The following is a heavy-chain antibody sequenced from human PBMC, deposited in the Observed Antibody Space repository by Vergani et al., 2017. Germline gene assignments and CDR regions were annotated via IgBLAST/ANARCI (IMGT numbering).Heavy chain of an antibody. CDR3: AKARGGFEQWLNFPFHY. D-gene: IGHD6-19*01. CDR2: ISWNSGSI. J-gene: IGHJ4*02. V-gene: IGHV3-9*01. Sequence: EVQLVESGGGLVKPGGSLRLSCAASGFTFDDHAMHWVRQAPGKGLEWVSGISWNSGSIGYADSVKGRFTISRDNAKNSLYLQMNSLRAEDTALYYCAKARGGFEQWLNFPFHYWGQGTLVTVSS. CDR1: GFTFDDHA.